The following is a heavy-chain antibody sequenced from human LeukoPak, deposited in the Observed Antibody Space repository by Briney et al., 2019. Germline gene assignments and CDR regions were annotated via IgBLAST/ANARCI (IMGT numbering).Heavy chain of an antibody. CDR1: GFSLSSYA. Sequence: GGSLRLSCEASGFSLSSYAFHWVRQAPGKGLEWVSFVSFDGRNKNYADSVRGRFTISRDNSKNTLYLQMNSVTYGDTAVYFCVRIVGHTTTDFWGQGTIVTVSS. CDR2: VSFDGRNK. V-gene: IGHV3-30-3*01. CDR3: VRIVGHTTTDF. D-gene: IGHD1-26*01. J-gene: IGHJ4*02.